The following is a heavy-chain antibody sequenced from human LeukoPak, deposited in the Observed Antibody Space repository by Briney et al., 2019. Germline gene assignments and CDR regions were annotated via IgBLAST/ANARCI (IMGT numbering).Heavy chain of an antibody. CDR3: AKDIGPDYYDSSGPGDY. D-gene: IGHD3-22*01. V-gene: IGHV3-13*03. CDR2: IGTAGDT. CDR1: GFTFSSYD. Sequence: GGSLRLSCAACGFTFSSYDMHWVRQATGKGLEWVSAIGTAGDTYYPGSVKGQFTISRENAKNPLYLQMNSLRAGDTAVYYCAKDIGPDYYDSSGPGDYWGQGTLVTVSS. J-gene: IGHJ4*02.